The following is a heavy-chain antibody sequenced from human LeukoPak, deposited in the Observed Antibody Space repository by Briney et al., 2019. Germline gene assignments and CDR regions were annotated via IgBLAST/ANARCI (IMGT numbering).Heavy chain of an antibody. Sequence: ASVKVSCKASGYTFTSDDINWVRQATGPGLEWMGWVNPNSGNTGYAQKFQGRVTMTGNTSISTAHMELSSLRSEDTAVYYCARGRTVGSSSWYDYYYYYMEVWGKGTTVTVSS. D-gene: IGHD6-13*01. CDR2: VNPNSGNT. J-gene: IGHJ6*03. CDR1: GYTFTSDD. V-gene: IGHV1-8*01. CDR3: ARGRTVGSSSWYDYYYYYMEV.